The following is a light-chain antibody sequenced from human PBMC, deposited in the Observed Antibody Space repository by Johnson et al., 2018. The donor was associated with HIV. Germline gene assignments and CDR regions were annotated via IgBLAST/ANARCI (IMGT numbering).Light chain of an antibody. J-gene: IGLJ1*01. Sequence: HSVLTEPPSVSADPGQKVTISCSGSTYNIGNNYVSWYQQLPGTAPTLLIYEKNKRPSGIPDRFSASKSGTSATLDITGLQTGDEADYYCGTWDRGLGAHYVFGTGTKVTVL. CDR2: EKN. CDR3: GTWDRGLGAHYV. CDR1: TYNIGNNY. V-gene: IGLV1-51*02.